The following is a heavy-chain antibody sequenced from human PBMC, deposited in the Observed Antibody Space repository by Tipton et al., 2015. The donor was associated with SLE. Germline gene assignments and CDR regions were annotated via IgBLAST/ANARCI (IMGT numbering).Heavy chain of an antibody. J-gene: IGHJ3*01. D-gene: IGHD3/OR15-3a*01. Sequence: TLSLTCAISGGSIDDHYWSWVRLPPGNGLEWIANIHNSGRANYNPSLENRVTISVDTSRNQFSLQVRSVTPADTALYYCTRDLDGRRAFEVWGQGKMVTVSS. V-gene: IGHV4-59*11. CDR2: IHNSGRA. CDR1: GGSIDDHY. CDR3: TRDLDGRRAFEV.